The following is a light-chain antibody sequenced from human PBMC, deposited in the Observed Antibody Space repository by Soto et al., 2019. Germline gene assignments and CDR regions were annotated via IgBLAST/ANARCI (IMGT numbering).Light chain of an antibody. CDR2: SAS. V-gene: IGKV1-39*01. CDR3: QQSYSRPIT. Sequence: DIQMTQSPSSLSASVGDRVTNTCRASQSISTYLNWYQQKPGKASKLLIYSASSLQSVVSSRFSGSGSGTDFTLTISSLQPEDFASYYCQQSYSRPITFGQGTRLEIK. CDR1: QSISTY. J-gene: IGKJ5*01.